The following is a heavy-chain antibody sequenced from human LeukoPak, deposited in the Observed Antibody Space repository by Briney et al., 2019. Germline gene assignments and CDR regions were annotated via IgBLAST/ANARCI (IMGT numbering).Heavy chain of an antibody. V-gene: IGHV3-64*01. CDR1: GFTFSSYA. D-gene: IGHD5-12*01. CDR3: ARGPSGYHNT. Sequence: PGGSLRLSCVASGFTFSSYAMHWVRQTPGKGLEYVSGINSNGGSTHYANSVKGRFTISRDNSKNTLYLQMNSLRAEDTAVYYCARGPSGYHNTGGQGTLVTVSS. CDR2: INSNGGST. J-gene: IGHJ4*02.